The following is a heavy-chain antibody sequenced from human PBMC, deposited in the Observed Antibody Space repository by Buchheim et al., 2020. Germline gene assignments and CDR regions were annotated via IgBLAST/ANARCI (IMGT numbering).Heavy chain of an antibody. D-gene: IGHD6-19*01. J-gene: IGHJ4*02. Sequence: QVQLVESGGGVVQPGRSLRLSCAASGFTFSSYAMHWVRQAPGKGLEWVAVISYDGSNKYYADSVKGRFTISRDNSKNTLYLQMNSLRAEDTAVYYCARDLNSIAVAGPEPEFPDYWGQGTL. CDR1: GFTFSSYA. CDR3: ARDLNSIAVAGPEPEFPDY. V-gene: IGHV3-30-3*01. CDR2: ISYDGSNK.